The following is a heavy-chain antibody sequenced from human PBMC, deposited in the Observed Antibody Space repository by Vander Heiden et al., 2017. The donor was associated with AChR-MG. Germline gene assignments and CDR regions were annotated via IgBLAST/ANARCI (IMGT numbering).Heavy chain of an antibody. Sequence: VQLVESGGGLVQPGGSLRLSCAAAGFTFSSYWMSWVRQAPGKGLEWVANIKQDGREKDYVDSVKGRFTISRDNAKNSLYVKMNSLRAEDTAVYYGARSSYGSYWGQGTLVTVSS. D-gene: IGHD5-18*01. V-gene: IGHV3-7*01. J-gene: IGHJ4*02. CDR1: GFTFSSYW. CDR2: IKQDGREK. CDR3: ARSSYGSY.